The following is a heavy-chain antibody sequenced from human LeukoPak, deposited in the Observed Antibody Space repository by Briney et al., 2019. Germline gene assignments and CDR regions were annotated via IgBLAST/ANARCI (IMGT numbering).Heavy chain of an antibody. J-gene: IGHJ4*02. CDR1: GGSIRSTTYY. V-gene: IGHV4-39*01. CDR3: AGRGSGSYYYFDY. CDR2: IYYSGST. D-gene: IGHD1-26*01. Sequence: NPSETLSLTCTVSGGSIRSTTYYWAWIRQPPGKGLEWIGTIYYSGSTYYNPSLKNRVTISVDPSSNQFSLKLNSVTAADTAVYYCAGRGSGSYYYFDYWSQGTLVTVSS.